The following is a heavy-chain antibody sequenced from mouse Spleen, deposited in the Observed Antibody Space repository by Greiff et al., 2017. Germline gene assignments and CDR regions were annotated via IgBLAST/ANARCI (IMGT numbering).Heavy chain of an antibody. V-gene: IGHV5-16*01. CDR2: INYDGSST. J-gene: IGHJ2*01. CDR3: ARVTGLFDY. D-gene: IGHD2-1*01. CDR1: GFTFSDYY. Sequence: EVKLVESEGGLVQPGSSMKLSCTASGFTFSDYYMAWFRQVPEKGLEWVANINYDGSSTYYLDSLKSRFIISRDNAKNILYLQMSSLKSEDTATYYCARVTGLFDYWGQGTTLTVSS.